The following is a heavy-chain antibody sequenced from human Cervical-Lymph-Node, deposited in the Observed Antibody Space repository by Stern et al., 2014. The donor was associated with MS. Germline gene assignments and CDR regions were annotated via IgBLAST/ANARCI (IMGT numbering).Heavy chain of an antibody. CDR2: ISADSGNT. CDR1: GYTFTNYG. V-gene: IGHV1-18*01. Sequence: QVQLVESGTEVKKPGASVLVSCKASGYTFTNYGITWVRQAPGQGLEWMGWISADSGNTKYAQKFQDRVTMTRDTTTGTAYMEVRSLRSEDTAVYYCARDKMHAFDYWGQGTQVTVPS. D-gene: IGHD2-8*01. J-gene: IGHJ4*02. CDR3: ARDKMHAFDY.